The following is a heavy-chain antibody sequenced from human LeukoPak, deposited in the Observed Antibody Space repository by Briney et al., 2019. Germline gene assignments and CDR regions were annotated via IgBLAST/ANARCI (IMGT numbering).Heavy chain of an antibody. CDR1: GGTFSSYA. V-gene: IGHV1-69*05. D-gene: IGHD1-26*01. Sequence: SVKVSCKASGGTFSSYAISWVRQAPGQGLEWMGRIIPIFGTANYAQKFQGRVTITTDESTSTAYMEPSSLRSEDTAVYYCARVGSGSYGAFDIWGQGTMVTVSS. J-gene: IGHJ3*02. CDR3: ARVGSGSYGAFDI. CDR2: IIPIFGTA.